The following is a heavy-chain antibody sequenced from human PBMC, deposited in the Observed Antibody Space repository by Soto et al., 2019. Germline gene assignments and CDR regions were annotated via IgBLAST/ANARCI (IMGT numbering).Heavy chain of an antibody. CDR1: GGPIRSISHY. CDR2: IDESGDS. CDR3: AREGGYVDY. V-gene: IGHV4-39*02. J-gene: IGHJ4*02. Sequence: SATLSLTCTVSGGPIRSISHYWGWIRQSPGTGLEWIGSIDESGDSYYNPSLKSRVTIFVDTSKNQFSLKLISVTGADSAIYYCAREGGYVDYWGQGTLVTVSS. D-gene: IGHD1-1*01.